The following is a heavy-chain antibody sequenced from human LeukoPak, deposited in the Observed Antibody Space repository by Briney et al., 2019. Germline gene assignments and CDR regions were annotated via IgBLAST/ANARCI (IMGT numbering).Heavy chain of an antibody. CDR3: ARVAIFGVVMGAFDI. V-gene: IGHV3-21*01. CDR2: ISSSSSYI. Sequence: GGSLRLSCAASGFTFSSYSMNWVRQAPGKGLEWVSSISSSSSYIYYADSVKGRFTISRDNAKNSLYLQMNSLRAEDTAVYYCARVAIFGVVMGAFDIWGQGTMVTVSS. D-gene: IGHD3-3*01. CDR1: GFTFSSYS. J-gene: IGHJ3*02.